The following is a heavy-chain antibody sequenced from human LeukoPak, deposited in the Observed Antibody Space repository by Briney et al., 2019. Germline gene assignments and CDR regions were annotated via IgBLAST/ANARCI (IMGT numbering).Heavy chain of an antibody. CDR2: ITSSSSYI. D-gene: IGHD2-2*01. Sequence: GGSLRLSCAASGFTFSDSSMNWVRQAPGKGLEWVSSITSSSSYISYADPVKGRFTISRDNAKNSLYLHMSSLRVEDTAVYYCARGIVPAAFDFWGQGTLVTVSS. J-gene: IGHJ4*02. V-gene: IGHV3-21*01. CDR1: GFTFSDSS. CDR3: ARGIVPAAFDF.